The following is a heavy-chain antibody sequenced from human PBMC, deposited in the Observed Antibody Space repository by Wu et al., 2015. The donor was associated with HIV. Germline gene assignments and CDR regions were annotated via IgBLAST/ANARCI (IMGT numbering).Heavy chain of an antibody. CDR1: GGSLTNYV. D-gene: IGHD3-22*01. CDR3: ARGSYDYDSGGYSMSGFDI. CDR2: ITPIFGTP. V-gene: IGHV1-69*05. J-gene: IGHJ3*02. Sequence: QVQLEQSGAELKKPGSSVKVSCKVSGGSLTNYVITWVRQAPGQGLEWMGGITPIFGTPEFAQKFQGRVTITTDESTKTAFMALNSLTSEDTAIYYCARGSYDYDSGGYSMSGFDIWGQRGQMVTVSX.